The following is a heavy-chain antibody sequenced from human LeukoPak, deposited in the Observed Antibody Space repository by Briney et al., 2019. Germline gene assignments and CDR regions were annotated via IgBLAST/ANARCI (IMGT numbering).Heavy chain of an antibody. CDR2: TYYRSKWSF. D-gene: IGHD6-6*01. V-gene: IGHV6-1*01. J-gene: IGHJ4*02. CDR3: ARGKYTSFDN. Sequence: SQTLSLTCAISGDSIFTNNDAWNWIRQSPSRGLEWLGRTYYRSKWSFDYAVSVKSRITINADTSKNQFSLQLSPVTPEDTAVYYCARGKYTSFDNWGQGTLVTVSS. CDR1: GDSIFTNNDA.